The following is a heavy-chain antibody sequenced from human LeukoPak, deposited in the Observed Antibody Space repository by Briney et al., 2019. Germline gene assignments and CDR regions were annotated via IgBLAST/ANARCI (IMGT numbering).Heavy chain of an antibody. D-gene: IGHD3-22*01. CDR1: GYTFTGYY. J-gene: IGHJ4*02. CDR3: ARETDYYDSSGIDY. CDR2: INPNSGGT. V-gene: IGHV1-2*02. Sequence: ASVKVSCKASGYTFTGYYMHWVRQAPGQGLEWMGWINPNSGGTNYAQKFQGRVTMTRDTSISTVYMELSRLRSDDTAVHYCARETDYYDSSGIDYWGQGTLVTVSS.